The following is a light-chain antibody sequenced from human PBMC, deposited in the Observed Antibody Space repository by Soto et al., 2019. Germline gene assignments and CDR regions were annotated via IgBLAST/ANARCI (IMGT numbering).Light chain of an antibody. CDR2: EVS. Sequence: QSALTQPASVSGSPGQSITISCTGTSNDVGGYNYVSWYQQHLGKAPQLIIYEVSNRPSGVSHRFSGSKSGDTASLTISGLQAEDGADYYCSSYTAFSTWVFGGGTQLTVL. CDR1: SNDVGGYNY. V-gene: IGLV2-14*01. CDR3: SSYTAFSTWV. J-gene: IGLJ3*02.